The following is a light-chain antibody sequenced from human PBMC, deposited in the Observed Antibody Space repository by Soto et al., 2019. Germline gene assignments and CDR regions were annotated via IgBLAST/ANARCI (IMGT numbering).Light chain of an antibody. J-gene: IGKJ5*01. CDR2: AAS. CDR3: QQSYSTPPIT. Sequence: DIQMTQSPSSLSASVGDRVTITCRASQSFSSYLDWYQQKPGKAPKLLIYAASSLQSGVPSRFSGSGSGTDFTRTISSLQPEDFAAYYCQQSYSTPPITFGQGTQLEIK. V-gene: IGKV1-39*01. CDR1: QSFSSY.